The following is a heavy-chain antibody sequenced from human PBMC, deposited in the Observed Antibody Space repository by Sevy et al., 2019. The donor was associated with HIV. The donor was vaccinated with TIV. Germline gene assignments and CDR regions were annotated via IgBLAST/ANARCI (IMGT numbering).Heavy chain of an antibody. CDR3: ARGYCSGGSCYSDYYYYGMDV. V-gene: IGHV1-69*13. CDR2: IIPIFGTA. J-gene: IGHJ6*02. D-gene: IGHD2-15*01. CDR1: GDTFSSYA. Sequence: ASVKVSCKASGDTFSSYAISWVRQAPGQGLEWMGGIIPIFGTANYAQKFQGRVTITADESTSTAYMELSSLRSEDTAVYYCARGYCSGGSCYSDYYYYGMDVWGQGTTVTVSS.